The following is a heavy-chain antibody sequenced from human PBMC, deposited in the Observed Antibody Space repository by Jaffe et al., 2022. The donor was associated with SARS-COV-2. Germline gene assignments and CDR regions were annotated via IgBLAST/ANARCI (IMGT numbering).Heavy chain of an antibody. CDR2: ISYDGSDK. D-gene: IGHD6-13*01. J-gene: IGHJ6*02. CDR3: ARGDSSSWYTGMDF. V-gene: IGHV3-30*03. Sequence: QVQLAESGGGVVQPGRSLRLSCAASGFTFSNHGMHWVRQAPHKGLEWVAVISYDGSDKYYADSVKGRFTISRDNSKNTLFLQINSLRGEDTAMYYCARGDSSSWYTGMDFWGQGTTVTVSS. CDR1: GFTFSNHG.